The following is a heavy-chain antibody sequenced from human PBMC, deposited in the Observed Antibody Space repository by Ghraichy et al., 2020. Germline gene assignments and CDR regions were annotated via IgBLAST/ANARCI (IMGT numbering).Heavy chain of an antibody. D-gene: IGHD3-22*01. CDR3: ERNDSSGPFDI. J-gene: IGHJ3*02. CDR2: ISGYNDDA. Sequence: ASVKVSCKASGYTFTSYGITWVRQAPGQGLEWMGWISGYNDDANYAQNLQGRVTLTTDTSTSTDYMELRSLRSDDTAMYYCERNDSSGPFDIWGQGTMVTVSS. CDR1: GYTFTSYG. V-gene: IGHV1-18*01.